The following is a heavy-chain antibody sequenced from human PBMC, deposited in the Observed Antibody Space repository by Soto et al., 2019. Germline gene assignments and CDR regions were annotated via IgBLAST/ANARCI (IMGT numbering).Heavy chain of an antibody. D-gene: IGHD3-10*01. CDR3: AKVLGYGSGGSGDHCRDC. CDR2: IKTDASEK. V-gene: IGHV3-7*01. Sequence: GGSLRLSCAASGFTLRSYWMSWVRQAPGKGLEWLATIKTDASEKKYVDSVKGRFTVSRDNAKNSLYLQMDSLRAEDTAVYYCAKVLGYGSGGSGDHCRDCWG. CDR1: GFTLRSYW. J-gene: IGHJ4*01.